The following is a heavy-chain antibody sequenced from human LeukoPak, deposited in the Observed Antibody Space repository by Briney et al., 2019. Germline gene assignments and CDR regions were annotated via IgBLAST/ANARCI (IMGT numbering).Heavy chain of an antibody. D-gene: IGHD3-9*01. CDR3: ARDVGATGWHTFDY. CDR1: GDSVSSNNGA. J-gene: IGHJ4*02. Sequence: SQTLSLTCAISGDSVSSNNGAWNWIRQSPSRGLEWLGRTYYRSKWYNDYAGSFISRITISPDTSKSQFSLQLDSVNPEDTAVYYCARDVGATGWHTFDYWGQGTLVTVSS. CDR2: TYYRSKWYN. V-gene: IGHV6-1*01.